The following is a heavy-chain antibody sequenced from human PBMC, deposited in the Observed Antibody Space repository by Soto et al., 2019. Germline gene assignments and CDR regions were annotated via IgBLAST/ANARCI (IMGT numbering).Heavy chain of an antibody. J-gene: IGHJ3*02. V-gene: IGHV3-23*01. CDR2: ISGSGGST. CDR1: GFNFSSYA. CDR3: AKDSSGYYAFDI. Sequence: GGSLRLSCAASGFNFSSYAMSWVRQDPGKELEWVTAISGSGGSTYYADSVKGRFTISRDNSKNTLYLQMNSLRAEDTAVYSCAKDSSGYYAFDIWGQGTMFTVSS. D-gene: IGHD3-22*01.